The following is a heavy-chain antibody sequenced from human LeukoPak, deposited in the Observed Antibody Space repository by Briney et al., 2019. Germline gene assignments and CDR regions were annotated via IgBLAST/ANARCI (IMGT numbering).Heavy chain of an antibody. J-gene: IGHJ4*02. D-gene: IGHD6-19*01. V-gene: IGHV4-38-2*02. CDR2: IYHSGST. Sequence: SETLSLTCTVSGYSISSGYYWGWIRQPPGKGLEWIGSIYHSGSTYYNPSLKSRVTISVDTSKNQFSLKLSSVTAADTAVYYCARDQRRQWLSDYWGQGTLVTVSS. CDR1: GYSISSGYY. CDR3: ARDQRRQWLSDY.